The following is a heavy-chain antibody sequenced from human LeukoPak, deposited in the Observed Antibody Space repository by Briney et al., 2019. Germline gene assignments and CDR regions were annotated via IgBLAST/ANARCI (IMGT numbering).Heavy chain of an antibody. CDR1: GFTFSSSS. Sequence: PGGSLRLSCAASGFTFSSSSMNWVRQAPGKGLEWVSYISSSSTMYYADSVKGRFTISRDNAKNPLYLQMNSLRAEDTAVYYCARDRGRDGYNFDYWGQGTLVTVSS. D-gene: IGHD5-24*01. J-gene: IGHJ4*02. V-gene: IGHV3-48*01. CDR3: ARDRGRDGYNFDY. CDR2: ISSSSTM.